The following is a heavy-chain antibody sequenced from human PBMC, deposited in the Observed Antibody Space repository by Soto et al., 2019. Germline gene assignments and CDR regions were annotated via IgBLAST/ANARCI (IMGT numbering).Heavy chain of an antibody. Sequence: SETLSLTCTVSGGSISSGGYYWSWIRQHPGKGLEWIGYIYYSGSTYYNPSLKSRVTISVDTSKNQFSLKLSSVTAADTAVYYCARDNHDSGYDFWSGPPIRGNYYGMDVWGQGTTVTV. CDR1: GGSISSGGYY. V-gene: IGHV4-31*03. D-gene: IGHD3-3*01. CDR3: ARDNHDSGYDFWSGPPIRGNYYGMDV. J-gene: IGHJ6*02. CDR2: IYYSGST.